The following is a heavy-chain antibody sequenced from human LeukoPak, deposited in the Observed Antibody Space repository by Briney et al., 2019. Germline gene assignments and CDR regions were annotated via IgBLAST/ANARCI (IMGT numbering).Heavy chain of an antibody. J-gene: IGHJ4*02. V-gene: IGHV4-59*01. CDR2: MYYSGST. Sequence: SETLSLTCTVSGGSTNSYYWTRIRQPPGKGLEWIGYMYYSGSTKYNPSLKSRVTISIETSKKQFSLKLTSVTAADTAVYYCARMYYFDSSGKFDYWGQGTLVTVSS. CDR1: GGSTNSYY. CDR3: ARMYYFDSSGKFDY. D-gene: IGHD3-22*01.